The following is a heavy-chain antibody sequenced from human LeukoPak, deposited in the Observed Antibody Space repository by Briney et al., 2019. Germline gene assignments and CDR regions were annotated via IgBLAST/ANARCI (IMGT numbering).Heavy chain of an antibody. Sequence: SETLSLTCTVSGGSINNYFWSWIRQPPGKGLEWIGYIFYSGSTNYNPSLKSRVTISVDTSKNQFSLKLSSVTAADTAVYYCAREGYSSSWYGGKGTLVTVSS. CDR2: IFYSGST. D-gene: IGHD6-13*01. CDR1: GGSINNYF. CDR3: AREGYSSSWY. V-gene: IGHV4-59*01. J-gene: IGHJ4*02.